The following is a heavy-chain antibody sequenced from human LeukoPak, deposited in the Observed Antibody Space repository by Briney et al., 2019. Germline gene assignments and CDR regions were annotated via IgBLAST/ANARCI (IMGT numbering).Heavy chain of an antibody. CDR3: ARTFSYYYDSSGYYYPILFDY. J-gene: IGHJ4*02. Sequence: PGGSLRLSCAASGFTVSSNYMSWVRQAPGKGLEWVSVIYSGGSTYYADSVKGRFTISRDNSKNTLYLQMNSLRAEDTAVYYCARTFSYYYDSSGYYYPILFDYWGQGTLVTVSS. CDR2: IYSGGST. V-gene: IGHV3-66*01. D-gene: IGHD3-22*01. CDR1: GFTVSSNY.